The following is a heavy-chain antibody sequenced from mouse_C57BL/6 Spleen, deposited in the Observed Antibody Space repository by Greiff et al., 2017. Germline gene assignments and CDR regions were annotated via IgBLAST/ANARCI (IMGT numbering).Heavy chain of an antibody. J-gene: IGHJ4*01. CDR3: ARDYYYGSQYYYAMDY. CDR1: GYSFTGYY. D-gene: IGHD1-1*01. V-gene: IGHV1-42*01. CDR2: INPSTGGT. Sequence: VQLQQSGPELVKPGASVKISCKASGYSFTGYYMNWVKQSPEKSLEWIGEINPSTGGTTYNQKFKAKATLTVDKSSSTAYMQLKSLTSEDSAVYYCARDYYYGSQYYYAMDYWGQGTSVTVSS.